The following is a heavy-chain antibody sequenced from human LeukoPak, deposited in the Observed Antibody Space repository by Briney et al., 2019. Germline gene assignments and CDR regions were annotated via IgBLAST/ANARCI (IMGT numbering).Heavy chain of an antibody. D-gene: IGHD2-21*02. J-gene: IGHJ4*02. Sequence: GGSLRLSCAASGFTFSDYWMSWVRQAPGKGLEWVVNINQDGTSKFSADSVKGRFTISRDNAKNTLYLQMNSLRPDDTAMYYCAKDRIVLVTATFDYWGQGTLVTVSS. CDR3: AKDRIVLVTATFDY. CDR1: GFTFSDYW. CDR2: INQDGTSK. V-gene: IGHV3-7*01.